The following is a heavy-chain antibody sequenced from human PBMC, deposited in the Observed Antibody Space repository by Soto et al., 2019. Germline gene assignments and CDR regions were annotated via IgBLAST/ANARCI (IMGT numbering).Heavy chain of an antibody. V-gene: IGHV3-7*01. CDR2: IKQDGSEK. D-gene: IGHD3-9*01. CDR1: GFTLSRYW. J-gene: IGHJ6*02. CDR3: ARDHILGGMDV. Sequence: GSLRLSCAASGFTLSRYWMSWVRQAPGKGLEWVANIKQDGSEKYYVDSVKGRFTISRDNAKNSLFVQMNSLRAEDTAVYYCARDHILGGMDVWGQGTTVTVSS.